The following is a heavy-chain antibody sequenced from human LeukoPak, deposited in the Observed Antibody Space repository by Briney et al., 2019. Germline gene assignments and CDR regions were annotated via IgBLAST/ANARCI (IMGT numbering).Heavy chain of an antibody. V-gene: IGHV4-59*08. D-gene: IGHD4-17*01. CDR3: AATYGGNSGLFDY. CDR1: GGSISSYY. CDR2: IYYSGST. Sequence: SETLSLTCTVSGGSISSYYWSWIRQPPGKGLEWIGYIYYSGSTNYSPSLKSRVTISVDTSKNQFSLKLSSVTAADTAVYYCAATYGGNSGLFDYWGQGTLVTVSS. J-gene: IGHJ4*02.